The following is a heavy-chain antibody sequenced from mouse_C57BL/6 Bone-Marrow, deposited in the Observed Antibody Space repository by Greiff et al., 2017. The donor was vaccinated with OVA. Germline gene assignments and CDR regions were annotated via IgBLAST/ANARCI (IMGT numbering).Heavy chain of an antibody. CDR1: GYSITSGYY. CDR2: ISYDGSN. D-gene: IGHD1-1*01. J-gene: IGHJ2*01. CDR3: ARDRYYGSSYYFDY. V-gene: IGHV3-6*01. Sequence: EVHLVESGPGLVKPSQSLSLTCSVTGYSITSGYYWNWIRQFPGNKLEWMGYISYDGSNNYNPYLKNRISITRDTSKNQFFLKLNSVTTEDTATYYCARDRYYGSSYYFDYWGQGTTLTVSS.